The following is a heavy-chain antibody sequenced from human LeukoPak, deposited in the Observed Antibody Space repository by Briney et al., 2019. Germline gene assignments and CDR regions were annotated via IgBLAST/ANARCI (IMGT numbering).Heavy chain of an antibody. J-gene: IGHJ4*02. CDR2: ISTSGST. Sequence: SETLSLTCTVSGGSISNYYWNWIRQPAGKGLEWIGRISTSGSTKYNPSLKSRVIVSVNTSKNQFSLKLSSVTAADTAVYYCARAAGRDTTSGLDIDYWGQGTLVTVTS. D-gene: IGHD1-26*01. V-gene: IGHV4-4*07. CDR1: GGSISNYY. CDR3: ARAAGRDTTSGLDIDY.